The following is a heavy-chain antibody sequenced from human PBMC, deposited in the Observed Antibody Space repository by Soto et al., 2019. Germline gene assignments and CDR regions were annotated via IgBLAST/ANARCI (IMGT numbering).Heavy chain of an antibody. CDR3: ATWSYSGYLY. J-gene: IGHJ4*02. D-gene: IGHD2-15*01. CDR2: ISYEGVR. Sequence: QVQLQESGPGLVKSSETLSLTCSVSEGSMRAYHWSWIRQPPGKGLELLGFISYEGVREYNDSLRSGTFGPIDAPKKRSSLTLGSVTAADAAVYYCATWSYSGYLYWGPGAAVTVSP. V-gene: IGHV4-59*08. CDR1: EGSMRAYH.